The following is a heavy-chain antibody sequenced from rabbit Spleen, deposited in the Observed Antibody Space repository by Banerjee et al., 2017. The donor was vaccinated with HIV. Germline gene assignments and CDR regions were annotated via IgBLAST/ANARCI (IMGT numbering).Heavy chain of an antibody. CDR1: GFSLSNNYV. Sequence: QSLQESGGGLFQPGGSLALTCKASGFSLSNNYVMYWVRQAPGKGLEWIACIDTSSGSTYYASWAKGRFTISKTSSTTVTLQMTSLTAADTATYFCARDTSSSFSSYGMDLWGPGTLVTVS. V-gene: IGHV1S40*01. D-gene: IGHD1-1*01. CDR3: ARDTSSSFSSYGMDL. CDR2: IDTSSGST. J-gene: IGHJ6*01.